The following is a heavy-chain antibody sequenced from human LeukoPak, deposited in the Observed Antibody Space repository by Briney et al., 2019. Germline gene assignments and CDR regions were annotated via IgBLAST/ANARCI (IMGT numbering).Heavy chain of an antibody. V-gene: IGHV3-66*01. D-gene: IGHD6-19*01. Sequence: GGSLRLSCAASGFTVSSNYMSWVRQAPGRGLEWVSVIYSGGSTYYADSVKGRFTISRDNAKNTLYLQMNSLRAEDTAVYYCARGPPLRSSGWPPTRFDYWGQGTLVTVSS. CDR2: IYSGGST. J-gene: IGHJ4*02. CDR1: GFTVSSNY. CDR3: ARGPPLRSSGWPPTRFDY.